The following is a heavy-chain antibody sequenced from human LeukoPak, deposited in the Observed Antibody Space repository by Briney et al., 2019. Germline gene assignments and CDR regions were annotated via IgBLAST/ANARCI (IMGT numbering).Heavy chain of an antibody. Sequence: SETLSLTCTVSGYSISSGYYWGWIRQPPGKGLEWVANRNTYYSPSLKSRVTISVDTSKKQFSLKLSSVTAADTAVYYCAREKIGYYDGSGRGWFDPWGQGTLVTVSS. J-gene: IGHJ5*02. CDR2: RNT. V-gene: IGHV4-38-2*02. CDR3: AREKIGYYDGSGRGWFDP. D-gene: IGHD3-22*01. CDR1: GYSISSGYY.